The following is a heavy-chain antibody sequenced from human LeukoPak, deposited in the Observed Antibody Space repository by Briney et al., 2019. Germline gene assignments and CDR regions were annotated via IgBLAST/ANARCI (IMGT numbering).Heavy chain of an antibody. D-gene: IGHD2-21*01. CDR2: VAHHGKT. CDR3: TRTNRDWVPSDY. V-gene: IGHV4-4*02. Sequence: SGTLSLTCAVCCGSINNANWWSWVRQPPGKGLEWIAEVAHHGKTSYNPSLESRVTVSLDKSKSQFSLNLTSVTAADTAVYFCTRTNRDWVPSDYWGQGTLVTVSS. J-gene: IGHJ4*02. CDR1: CGSINNANW.